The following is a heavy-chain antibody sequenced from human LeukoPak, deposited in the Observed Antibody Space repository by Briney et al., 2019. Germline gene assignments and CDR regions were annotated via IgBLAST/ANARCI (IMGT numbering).Heavy chain of an antibody. V-gene: IGHV4-59*01. Sequence: SETLSLTCTVSGGSISSYYWSWIRQPPGKVLEWIGYIYYSGSTNYNPSLKSRVTISVDTSKNQFSLKLSSVTAADTAVYYCARDRGDYFFDYWGQGTLVTVSS. CDR2: IYYSGST. CDR1: GGSISSYY. CDR3: ARDRGDYFFDY. J-gene: IGHJ4*02. D-gene: IGHD2-21*02.